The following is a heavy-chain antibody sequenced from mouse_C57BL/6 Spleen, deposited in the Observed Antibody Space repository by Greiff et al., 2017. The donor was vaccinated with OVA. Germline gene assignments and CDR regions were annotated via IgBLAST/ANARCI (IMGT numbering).Heavy chain of an antibody. J-gene: IGHJ2*01. Sequence: EVKLVESGGGLVKPEGSLKLSCAASGLPFSDYGMHWVRKAPEKGLDWVEYISSGDSTTYYADTVKGRFTISSDNAKNTLFLQMTSLRSEDTAMYYCARRGTTVVADYWGQGTTLTVSS. D-gene: IGHD1-1*01. CDR1: GLPFSDYG. V-gene: IGHV5-17*01. CDR3: ARRGTTVVADY. CDR2: ISSGDSTT.